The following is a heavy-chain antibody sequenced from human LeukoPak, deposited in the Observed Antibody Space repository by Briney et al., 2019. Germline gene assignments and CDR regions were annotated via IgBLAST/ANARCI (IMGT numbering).Heavy chain of an antibody. CDR2: IYYNGNT. Sequence: SETLSLTCTVSGASISSSYWSWIRQPPRKRLEWIGYIYYNGNTNSSPSLKSRVTISADTSKNQFSLRLSSVTAADSAVYYCVRGNYDNRGYSNAFDIWGQGAMVTVSS. V-gene: IGHV4-59*01. D-gene: IGHD3-22*01. CDR1: GASISSSY. J-gene: IGHJ3*02. CDR3: VRGNYDNRGYSNAFDI.